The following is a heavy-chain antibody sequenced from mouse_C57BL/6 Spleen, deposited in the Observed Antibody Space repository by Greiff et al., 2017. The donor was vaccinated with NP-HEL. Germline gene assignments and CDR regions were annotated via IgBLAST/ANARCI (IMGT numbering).Heavy chain of an antibody. Sequence: VQLQQSGAELVRPGASVKLSCTASGFNIKDYYMHWVKQRPEQGLEWIGWIDPENGDTEYASKFQGKATITADTSSNTAYLQLSSLTSEDSAVYYCFAGGGGCGWFAYWGQGTLVTVSA. CDR1: GFNIKDYY. V-gene: IGHV14-4*01. J-gene: IGHJ3*01. D-gene: IGHD1-1*02. CDR2: IDPENGDT. CDR3: FAGGGGCGWFAY.